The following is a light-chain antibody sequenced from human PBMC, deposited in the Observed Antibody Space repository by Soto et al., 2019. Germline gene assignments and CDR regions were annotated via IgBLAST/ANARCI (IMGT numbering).Light chain of an antibody. CDR1: QSVSISY. CDR2: DAS. J-gene: IGKJ4*01. CDR3: QQYGSSPPLT. V-gene: IGKV3-20*01. Sequence: EIVLTQSPGTLSLSPGERATLSCRASQSVSISYLAWYQQTPGQAPRLLIYDASSRATGIPDRFSGSGSGTDFTLTISRLEPEDFAVYYCQQYGSSPPLTFGGGNKVEIK.